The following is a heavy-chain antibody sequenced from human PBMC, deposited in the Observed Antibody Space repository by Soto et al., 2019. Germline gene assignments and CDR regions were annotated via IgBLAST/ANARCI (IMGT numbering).Heavy chain of an antibody. CDR3: ARGPPKIDNILFVWFDP. J-gene: IGHJ5*02. V-gene: IGHV4-34*01. CDR1: GGSFSGYY. CDR2: INHSGST. Sequence: QVQLQQWGAGLLKPSETLSLTCAVYGGSFSGYYWSWIRQPPGKGLEWIGEINHSGSTNYNPSLKSRVTISVDTSKKQCSLKLSSVTAADTAVYYCARGPPKIDNILFVWFDPWGQGTLVTVSS.